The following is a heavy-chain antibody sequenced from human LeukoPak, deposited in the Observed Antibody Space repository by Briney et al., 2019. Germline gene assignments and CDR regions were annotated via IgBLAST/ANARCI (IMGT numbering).Heavy chain of an antibody. Sequence: GGSLRLSCAASGFTFSSYGMHWVRQAPGKGLEWVAVIWYDGSNKYYADSVKGRFTISRDNSKNTLYLQMNSLRAEDTAVYYCASGFGSGWYAHDYWGQGTLVTVSS. CDR1: GFTFSSYG. D-gene: IGHD6-19*01. CDR3: ASGFGSGWYAHDY. V-gene: IGHV3-33*01. J-gene: IGHJ4*02. CDR2: IWYDGSNK.